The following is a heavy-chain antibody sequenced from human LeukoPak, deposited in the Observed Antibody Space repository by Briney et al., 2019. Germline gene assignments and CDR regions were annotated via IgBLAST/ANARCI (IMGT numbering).Heavy chain of an antibody. CDR1: GFTFSSYG. Sequence: GGSLRLSCAASGFTFSSYGMSWVRQAPGKGLEWVSAISGSGGSTYYADSVKGRFTISRDNSKNTLYLQMNSLRAEDTAVYYCAKERDGDGWDDYYYMAVWGKGTTVTISS. V-gene: IGHV3-23*01. CDR3: AKERDGDGWDDYYYMAV. D-gene: IGHD5-24*01. J-gene: IGHJ6*03. CDR2: ISGSGGST.